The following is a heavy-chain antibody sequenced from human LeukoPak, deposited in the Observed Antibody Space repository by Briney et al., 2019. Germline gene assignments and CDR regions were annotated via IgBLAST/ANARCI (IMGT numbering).Heavy chain of an antibody. V-gene: IGHV4-38-2*01. D-gene: IGHD3-16*01. J-gene: IGHJ4*02. CDR2: IYHSGST. CDR1: GYSISSGYY. CDR3: ARVTVGDYDYVWGSYDGGYFFDY. Sequence: SETLSLTCAVSGYSISSGYYWGWIRQSPGKGLEWIGTIYHSGSTYYNPSLKSRLTISVDASKNQFSLKLSSVTAADTAVYYCARVTVGDYDYVWGSYDGGYFFDYRGQGTLVTVSS.